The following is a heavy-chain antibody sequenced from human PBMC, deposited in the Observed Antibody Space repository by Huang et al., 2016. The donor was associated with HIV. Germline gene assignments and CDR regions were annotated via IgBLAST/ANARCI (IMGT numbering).Heavy chain of an antibody. Sequence: QLQLQESGPGLVKPSETLSLTCTVSGGSISSSSYYWGWIRQPPGKGLEWFGSISHSGTTYYEPSLKRRVTISVDTSRAQCSLKLSSVTAADTAVYYCAAHGRIVGIPAAPLRFDPWGQGTLVTVSS. J-gene: IGHJ5*02. V-gene: IGHV4-39*01. CDR1: GGSISSSSYY. D-gene: IGHD6-13*01. CDR2: ISHSGTT. CDR3: AAHGRIVGIPAAPLRFDP.